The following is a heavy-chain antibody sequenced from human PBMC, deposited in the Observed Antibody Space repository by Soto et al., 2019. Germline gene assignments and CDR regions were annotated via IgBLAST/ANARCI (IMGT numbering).Heavy chain of an antibody. CDR3: AKDMRRYSYGRNWFDP. CDR1: GFTFDDYA. CDR2: ISWNSGSI. J-gene: IGHJ5*02. Sequence: SGGSLRLSCAASGFTFDDYAMHWVRQAPGKGLEWVSGISWNSGSIGYADSVKGRFTISRDNAENSLYLQMNSLRAEDTALYYCAKDMRRYSYGRNWFDPWGQGTLVTVSS. D-gene: IGHD5-18*01. V-gene: IGHV3-9*01.